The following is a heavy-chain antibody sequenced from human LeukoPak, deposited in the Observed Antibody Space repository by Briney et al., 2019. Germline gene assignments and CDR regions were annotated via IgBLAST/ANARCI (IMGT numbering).Heavy chain of an antibody. J-gene: IGHJ3*02. CDR3: AREVAASGLDAFDI. V-gene: IGHV1-69*05. CDR1: GGTFSSYA. Sequence: SVKVSCKASGGTFSSYAISWVRQAPGQGLEWMGGIIPIFGTANYAQKFQGRVTITTDESTSTAYMELSSLRSEDTAVYYCAREVAASGLDAFDIWGQGTMVTVSS. D-gene: IGHD6-13*01. CDR2: IIPIFGTA.